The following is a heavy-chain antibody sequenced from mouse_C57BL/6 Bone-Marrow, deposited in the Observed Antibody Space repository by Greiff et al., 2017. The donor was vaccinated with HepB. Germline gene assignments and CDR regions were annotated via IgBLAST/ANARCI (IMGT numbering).Heavy chain of an antibody. J-gene: IGHJ2*01. V-gene: IGHV5-6*01. CDR3: ARDRFDYYFDY. CDR2: INTGGTYT. D-gene: IGHD2-14*01. Sequence: EVQLQESGGDLVKPGGSLKLSCVASGFTFSTSGMSWVRQTPDKRLEWVATINTGGTYTYYLDSVAGRFTISKDTARSTLFLQMSSLKSEDTGIYYCARDRFDYYFDYWGQGTTLTVSS. CDR1: GFTFSTSG.